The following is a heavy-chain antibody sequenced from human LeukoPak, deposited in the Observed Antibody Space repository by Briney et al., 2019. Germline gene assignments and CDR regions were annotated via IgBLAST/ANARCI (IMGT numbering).Heavy chain of an antibody. CDR3: AKDVAAMVTHYFDY. CDR1: GFTFSSYG. D-gene: IGHD5-18*01. Sequence: PGGSLRLSCAASGFTFSSYGMHWVRQAPGKGLEWVAVIWYDGSNKYYADSVKGRFTISRGNSKNTLYLQMNSLRAEDTAVYYCAKDVAAMVTHYFDYWGQGTLVTVSS. CDR2: IWYDGSNK. J-gene: IGHJ4*02. V-gene: IGHV3-33*06.